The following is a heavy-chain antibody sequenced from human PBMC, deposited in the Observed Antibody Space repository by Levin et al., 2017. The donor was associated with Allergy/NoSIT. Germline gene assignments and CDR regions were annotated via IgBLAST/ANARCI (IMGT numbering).Heavy chain of an antibody. CDR1: GFTFSSYS. Sequence: PGGSLRLSCVASGFTFSSYSMNWVRQAPGKGLEWVSYISSSSSTIYYADSVKGRFTISRDNAKNSLYLQMNSLRAEDTAVYYCATEYYGSGSYDAARDYWGQGTLVTVSS. V-gene: IGHV3-48*01. CDR3: ATEYYGSGSYDAARDY. J-gene: IGHJ4*02. D-gene: IGHD3-10*01. CDR2: ISSSSSTI.